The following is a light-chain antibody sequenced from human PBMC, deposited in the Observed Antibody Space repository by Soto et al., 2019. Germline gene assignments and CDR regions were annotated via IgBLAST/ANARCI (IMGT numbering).Light chain of an antibody. Sequence: EIVLTQSPATLSLSPGERATLSCRASQSVSSYLAWYQQKPGQAPRLLIYDAYNRATGIPARFSGSGSGTDFTLTISSLEPEDFAVYYCQQRSNGPPLTVGGGTKVEIK. J-gene: IGKJ4*01. CDR3: QQRSNGPPLT. V-gene: IGKV3-11*01. CDR2: DAY. CDR1: QSVSSY.